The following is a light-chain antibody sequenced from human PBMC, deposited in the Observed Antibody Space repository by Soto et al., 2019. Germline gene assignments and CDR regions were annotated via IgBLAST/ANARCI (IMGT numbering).Light chain of an antibody. Sequence: EIVLTQSPGTLSLSPGKRATLSCRASQSISRYLAWYQQKPGQAPRLLIQGASSRATGIPDRFSGSGSGTDFTLTISRLEPEDFAVYYCQQYGSSPWTFGQGTKVEIK. CDR1: QSISRY. J-gene: IGKJ1*01. CDR3: QQYGSSPWT. V-gene: IGKV3-20*01. CDR2: GAS.